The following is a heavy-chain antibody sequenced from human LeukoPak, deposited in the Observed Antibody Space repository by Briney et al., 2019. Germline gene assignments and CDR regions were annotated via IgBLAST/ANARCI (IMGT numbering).Heavy chain of an antibody. CDR1: GFTVSSNY. J-gene: IGHJ3*02. Sequence: PGGSLRLSCAASGFTVSSNYMSWVRQAPGKGLEWVSVIYSGGSTYYADSVKGRFTISRDNSKNTLYLQMNSLRAEDTAVYHCARDRDDAFDIWGHGTMVTVSS. CDR3: ARDRDDAFDI. CDR2: IYSGGST. V-gene: IGHV3-66*01.